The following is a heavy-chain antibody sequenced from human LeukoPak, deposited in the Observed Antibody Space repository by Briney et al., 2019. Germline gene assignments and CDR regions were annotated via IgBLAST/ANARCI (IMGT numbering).Heavy chain of an antibody. CDR3: ARQRRIGSNWFDP. Sequence: GESLKISCKGSGYSFTNYWIGWVRQIPGKGLEWMGIIYPGDSDTRYSPSFQGQVTISADKSISTAYLQWSSLKASDTAMYYCARQRRIGSNWFDPWGQGTLVTVSS. CDR1: GYSFTNYW. CDR2: IYPGDSDT. D-gene: IGHD2-21*01. J-gene: IGHJ5*02. V-gene: IGHV5-51*01.